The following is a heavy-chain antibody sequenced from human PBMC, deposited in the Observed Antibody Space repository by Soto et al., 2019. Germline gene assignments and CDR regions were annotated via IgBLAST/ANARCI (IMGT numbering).Heavy chain of an antibody. CDR3: ARTHKLDIVVVPAAMLFDP. Sequence: VQLVESGGGLVQPGRSLRLSCAASGFTFDDYAMHWVRQAPGKGLEWVSGISWNSGSIGYADSVKGRFTISRDNAKNSLYLQMNSLRAEDTALYYCARTHKLDIVVVPAAMLFDPWGQGTLVTVSS. CDR2: ISWNSGSI. D-gene: IGHD2-2*01. J-gene: IGHJ5*02. V-gene: IGHV3-9*01. CDR1: GFTFDDYA.